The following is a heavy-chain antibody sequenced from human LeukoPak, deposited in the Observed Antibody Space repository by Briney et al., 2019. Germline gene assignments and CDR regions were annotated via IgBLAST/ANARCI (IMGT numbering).Heavy chain of an antibody. CDR1: GLTFSLYS. J-gene: IGHJ4*02. CDR2: ISSRTNYI. Sequence: GGSLRLSCAASGLTFSLYSMNWVRQAPGKGLEWVSSISSRTNYIDYADSVKGRFIISRDDARNSLSLQMNTLRAEDTAIYYCARESSSNTAFDYWGQGILVTVSS. CDR3: ARESSSNTAFDY. D-gene: IGHD5-18*01. V-gene: IGHV3-21*01.